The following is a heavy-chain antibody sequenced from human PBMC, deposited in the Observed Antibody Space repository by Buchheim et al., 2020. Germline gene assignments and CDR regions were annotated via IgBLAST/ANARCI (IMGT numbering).Heavy chain of an antibody. D-gene: IGHD6-19*01. CDR2: IGASGIDI. J-gene: IGHJ4*02. Sequence: EVQLVESGGGSVQPGGSLTLSCAASGFTFSNYEMNWVRQAPGKGLEWVSYIGASGIDIYYADSVKGRFAISRDNAKNSLYLQMNSLRAEDTAVYYCARESPVYNSGWIHYWGQGTL. CDR1: GFTFSNYE. V-gene: IGHV3-48*03. CDR3: ARESPVYNSGWIHY.